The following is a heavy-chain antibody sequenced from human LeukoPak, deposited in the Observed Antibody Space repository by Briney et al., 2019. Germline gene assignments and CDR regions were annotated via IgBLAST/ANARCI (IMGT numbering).Heavy chain of an antibody. V-gene: IGHV3-NL1*01. CDR2: IYSGGST. D-gene: IGHD3-10*01. CDR3: AAYGSGSYRDY. CDR1: GFSFSDYG. Sequence: GGSLRLSCAASGFSFSDYGMHWVRQAPEKGLEWVSVIYSGGSTYYADSVKGRFTISRDNSKNTLYLQMNSLRAEDTAVYYCAAYGSGSYRDYWGQGTLVTVSS. J-gene: IGHJ4*02.